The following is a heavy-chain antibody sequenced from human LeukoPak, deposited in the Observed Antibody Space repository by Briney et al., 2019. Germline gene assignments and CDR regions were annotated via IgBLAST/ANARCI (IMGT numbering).Heavy chain of an antibody. J-gene: IGHJ4*02. V-gene: IGHV4-38-2*01. Sequence: SETLSLTCAVSGYSISSGYYWGWIRQPPGKGLEWIGSIYHSGSTYYNPSLKSRVTISVDTSKNQFSLKLSSVTAADTAVYFCARRRSHDVWSAWGQGTLVSVSS. CDR2: IYHSGST. CDR1: GYSISSGYY. D-gene: IGHD3-3*01. CDR3: ARRRSHDVWSA.